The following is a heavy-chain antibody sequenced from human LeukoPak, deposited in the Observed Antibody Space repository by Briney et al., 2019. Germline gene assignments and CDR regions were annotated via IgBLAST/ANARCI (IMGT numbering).Heavy chain of an antibody. CDR2: IYSGGST. CDR3: ARRGHDSSSPGTFDS. D-gene: IGHD6-6*01. J-gene: IGHJ4*02. Sequence: GGSLRLSCAASGFTVSSNYMSWVRQAPGKGLEWVSVIYSGGSTYYADSVKGRFTISRDNSKNTLYLQMNSLRVEDTAVYYCARRGHDSSSPGTFDSWGQGTLVTVSS. V-gene: IGHV3-53*01. CDR1: GFTVSSNY.